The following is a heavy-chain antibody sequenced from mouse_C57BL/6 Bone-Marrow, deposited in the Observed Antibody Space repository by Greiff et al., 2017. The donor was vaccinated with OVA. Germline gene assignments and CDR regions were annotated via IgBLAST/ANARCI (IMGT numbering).Heavy chain of an antibody. Sequence: QVQLKQSGPELVKPGASVKISCKASGYAFSSSWMNWVKQRPGKGLEWIGRFYPGDGDTNYNGKFKGKATLTADKSSSTAYMQLSSLTSEDSAVYFCARWYLYYFDYWGQGTTLTVSS. CDR3: ARWYLYYFDY. CDR1: GYAFSSSW. V-gene: IGHV1-82*01. J-gene: IGHJ2*01. CDR2: FYPGDGDT. D-gene: IGHD5-1*01.